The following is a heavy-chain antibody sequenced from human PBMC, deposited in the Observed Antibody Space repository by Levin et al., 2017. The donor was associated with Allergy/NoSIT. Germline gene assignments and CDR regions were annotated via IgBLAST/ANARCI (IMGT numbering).Heavy chain of an antibody. CDR2: IYHSGST. Sequence: SETLSLTCAVSGGSISSSNWWSWVRQPPGTGLEWIGEIYHSGSTNYNPSLKSRVTISVDKSKNQFSLKLSSVTAADTAVYYCARKDYYGDLGRAFDPWGQGTLVTVSS. J-gene: IGHJ5*02. V-gene: IGHV4-4*02. CDR3: ARKDYYGDLGRAFDP. CDR1: GGSISSSNW. D-gene: IGHD4-17*01.